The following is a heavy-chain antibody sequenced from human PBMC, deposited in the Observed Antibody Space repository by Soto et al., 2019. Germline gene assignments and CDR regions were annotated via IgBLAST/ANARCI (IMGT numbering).Heavy chain of an antibody. CDR2: VHHTGNT. V-gene: IGHV4-59*01. D-gene: IGHD3-10*01. CDR1: GGSIRDSF. CDR3: ARGREDHVDHHFGHLFDS. J-gene: IGHJ4*02. Sequence: PSETLSLTCTVSGGSIRDSFWSWVRQPPGKGLEWIGLVHHTGNTNYNPSLETRVTMLIDASANHFSLTLTSVTPADAAIYYCARGREDHVDHHFGHLFDSWGQGTLVTVSS.